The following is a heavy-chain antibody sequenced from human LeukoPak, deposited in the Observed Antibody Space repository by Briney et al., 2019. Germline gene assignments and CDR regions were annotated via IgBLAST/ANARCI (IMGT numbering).Heavy chain of an antibody. CDR3: AAGKASWDF. J-gene: IGHJ4*02. V-gene: IGHV4-59*11. Sequence: SETLSLTCTVSSGSISNRFWSWIRQPPGKGLEWIGDIYDSGSTKYNPSLKSRVTTSVDTSKNKFSLNLSSVPAADTAVYYCAAGKASWDFWGQGALVTVSS. CDR2: IYDSGST. D-gene: IGHD6-6*01. CDR1: SGSISNRF.